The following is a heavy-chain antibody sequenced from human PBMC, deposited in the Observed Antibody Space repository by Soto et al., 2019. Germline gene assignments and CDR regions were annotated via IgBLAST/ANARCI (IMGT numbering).Heavy chain of an antibody. CDR2: IYQSGST. D-gene: IGHD3-22*01. CDR3: ARELLFYDSDGFSWDDAFDI. V-gene: IGHV4-30-2*01. J-gene: IGHJ3*02. CDR1: GGSLSSSAYS. Sequence: PSATLSITCAVSGGSLSSSAYSWSWIRQPPGKGLEWIGFIYQSGSTYYNPSLKSRVTMSLDRPKNQFSLKLSSVTAADTAVYYCARELLFYDSDGFSWDDAFDIWGQGAMVTVSS.